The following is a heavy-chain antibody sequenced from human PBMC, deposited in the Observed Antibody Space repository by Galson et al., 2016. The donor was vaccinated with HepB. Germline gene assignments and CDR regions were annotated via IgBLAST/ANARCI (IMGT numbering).Heavy chain of an antibody. CDR1: GFTFSSYA. CDR2: ISASGGNT. CDR3: AKHHTKRPDH. Sequence: SLRLSCAASGFTFSSYAMSWVRQAPGKGLEWVSSISASGGNTSYPDSVKGRFTIPRDSSKNTLYLQMNSLRAEDTAVYYCAKHHTKRPDHWGQGTLVTVSS. J-gene: IGHJ5*02. D-gene: IGHD2-8*01. V-gene: IGHV3-23*01.